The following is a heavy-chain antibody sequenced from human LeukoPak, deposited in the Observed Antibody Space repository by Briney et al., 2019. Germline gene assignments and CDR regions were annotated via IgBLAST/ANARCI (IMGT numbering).Heavy chain of an antibody. CDR1: GGSTSSYY. V-gene: IGHV4-59*08. Sequence: PSETLSLTCTVSGGSTSSYYWSWIRQPPGKGLEWIGYIYYSGSTNYNPSLKSRVTISVDTSKNQFSLKLSSVTAADTAVYYCARLPTNDWFDPWGQGTLVTVSS. CDR2: IYYSGST. D-gene: IGHD5-24*01. CDR3: ARLPTNDWFDP. J-gene: IGHJ5*02.